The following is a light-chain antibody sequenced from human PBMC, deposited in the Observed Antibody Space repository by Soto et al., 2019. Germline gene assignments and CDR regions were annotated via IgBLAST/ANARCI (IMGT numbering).Light chain of an antibody. Sequence: EIVLTQSPGTLSLSPGERATLSCRASQSVSSSYLAWYQQKPGQAPRLLIYGASSRATGIPDRFSGSGSGTDFTLTISRLEPEDFAVYYCQQDGSSPPTVGQGTKGEIK. J-gene: IGKJ1*01. CDR1: QSVSSSY. V-gene: IGKV3-20*01. CDR3: QQDGSSPPT. CDR2: GAS.